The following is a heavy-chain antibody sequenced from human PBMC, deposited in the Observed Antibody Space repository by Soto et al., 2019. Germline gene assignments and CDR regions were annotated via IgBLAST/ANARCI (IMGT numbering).Heavy chain of an antibody. D-gene: IGHD1-26*01. Sequence: QVQLQESGPGLVKPSQTLSLTCTVSGGSISSGGYYWSGIRQHPGKGLEWIGYIYYSGSTYDNPSLQGRVTISVGTSKNPFSLKLSSVTDADTAVYYCARPVGHHDAFDLWGQGTMVTVSS. CDR1: GGSISSGGYY. CDR2: IYYSGST. V-gene: IGHV4-31*03. CDR3: ARPVGHHDAFDL. J-gene: IGHJ3*01.